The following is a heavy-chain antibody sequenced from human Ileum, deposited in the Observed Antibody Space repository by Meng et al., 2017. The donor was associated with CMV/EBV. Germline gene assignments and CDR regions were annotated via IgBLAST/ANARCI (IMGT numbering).Heavy chain of an antibody. CDR3: ARSLGYCSGGSCYPFDY. D-gene: IGHD2-15*01. Sequence: SETLSLTCNVSGVSISSSSHYWGWIRQPPGKGLEWIGSVFYSGSLSHSGSTYFNPPFKSRATISVDASKNHFSLKVNSVTAADTAVYYCARSLGYCSGGSCYPFDYWGQGTVVTVSS. J-gene: IGHJ4*02. CDR1: GVSISSSSHY. V-gene: IGHV4-39*02. CDR2: LSHSGST.